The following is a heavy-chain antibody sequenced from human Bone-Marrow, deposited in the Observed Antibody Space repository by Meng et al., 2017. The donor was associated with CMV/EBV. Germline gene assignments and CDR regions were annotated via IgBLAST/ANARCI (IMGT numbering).Heavy chain of an antibody. V-gene: IGHV3-30-3*01. CDR2: ISYDGSNK. Sequence: GGSLRLSCAASGFTFSSYAMHWVRQAPGKGLEWVAVISYDGSNKYYADSVKGRFTISRDNSKNTLYLQMNSLRAEDTAVYYCASETGDGGYFDYWGQGTLVTGSS. D-gene: IGHD7-27*01. CDR3: ASETGDGGYFDY. CDR1: GFTFSSYA. J-gene: IGHJ4*02.